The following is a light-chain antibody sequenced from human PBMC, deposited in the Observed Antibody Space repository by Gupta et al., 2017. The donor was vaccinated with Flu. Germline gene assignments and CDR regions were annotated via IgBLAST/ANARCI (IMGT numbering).Light chain of an antibody. J-gene: IGKJ4*01. V-gene: IGKV3-20*01. CDR2: GVF. CDR3: QHEDDSPIT. Sequence: EIVLTQSPGTLSLSPGERAILSCRASQSVRSNYLAWYQQKPGQAPRLLIHGVFRRATGIPNKFSGSGSGTDFTLSVSGLEPEDSALYYCQHEDDSPITFGRGTKVEI. CDR1: QSVRSNY.